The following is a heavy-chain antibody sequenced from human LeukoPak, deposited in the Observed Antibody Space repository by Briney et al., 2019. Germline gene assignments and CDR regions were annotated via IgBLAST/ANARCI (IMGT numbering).Heavy chain of an antibody. CDR3: ARALFGWLQFSVGY. CDR1: GYTFTSYG. J-gene: IGHJ4*02. V-gene: IGHV1-18*01. CDR2: ISAYNGNT. Sequence: GASVKVSCKASGYTFTSYGISWVRQAPGQGLEWMGWISAYNGNTNYAQKLQGRVTMTTDTSTSTAYMELRSLRSDDTAVYYCARALFGWLQFSVGYWGQGTLVTVSS. D-gene: IGHD5-24*01.